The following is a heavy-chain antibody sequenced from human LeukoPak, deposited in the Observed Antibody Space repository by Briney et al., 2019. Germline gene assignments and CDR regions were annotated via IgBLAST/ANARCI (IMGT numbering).Heavy chain of an antibody. CDR2: IYWNGGST. V-gene: IGHV3-20*04. D-gene: IGHD2-2*01. CDR1: GFTFDDYG. Sequence: GGSLRLSCAASGFTFDDYGMSWVRQAPGKGLEWVSGIYWNGGSTGYADSVKGRFTISRDNAKNSLYLQMNSLGAEDTALYYCARGYCSSTSCYFDYWGQGTLVTVSS. CDR3: ARGYCSSTSCYFDY. J-gene: IGHJ4*02.